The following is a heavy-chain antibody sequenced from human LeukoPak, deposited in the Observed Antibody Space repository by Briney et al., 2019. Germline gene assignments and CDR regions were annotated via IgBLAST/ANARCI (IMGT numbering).Heavy chain of an antibody. CDR1: GYTFTSYG. D-gene: IGHD3-22*01. J-gene: IGHJ4*02. CDR2: ISAYNGNT. V-gene: IGHV1-18*01. CDR3: ARVAYYDSSGYYYVSYFDY. Sequence: ASVKVSCKASGYTFTSYGISWVRQAPGQGLEWMGWISAYNGNTNYAQKLQGRVTMTTDTSTSTAYMGLRSLRSDDTAVYYCARVAYYDSSGYYYVSYFDYWGQGTLVTVSS.